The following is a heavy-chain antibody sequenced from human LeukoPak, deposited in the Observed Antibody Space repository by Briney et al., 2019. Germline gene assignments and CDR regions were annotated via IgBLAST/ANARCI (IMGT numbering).Heavy chain of an antibody. V-gene: IGHV4-39*01. CDR1: GGSISSSSYY. J-gene: IGHJ5*02. CDR3: ARGDYGSGSYPSNWFDP. D-gene: IGHD3-10*01. CDR2: IYYSGST. Sequence: PSETLSLTCTVSGGSISSSSYYWGWIRQPPGKGLEWIGSIYYSGSTYYNPSLKSRVTISVDTPKNQFSLKLSSVTAADTAVYYCARGDYGSGSYPSNWFDPWGQGTLVTVSS.